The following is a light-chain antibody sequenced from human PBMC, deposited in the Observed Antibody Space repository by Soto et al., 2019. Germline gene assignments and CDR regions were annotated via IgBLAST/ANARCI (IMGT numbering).Light chain of an antibody. Sequence: EIVLTQSPGTLSLSPGERATLSCRASQSVSSSYLAWYQQKPGQAPRLLIYGASSRATGIPDRFSGSGSGTAFTLTISILEPEDFAVYYCQPYGSSPPVTFGQGTRLEIK. J-gene: IGKJ5*01. V-gene: IGKV3-20*01. CDR2: GAS. CDR1: QSVSSSY. CDR3: QPYGSSPPVT.